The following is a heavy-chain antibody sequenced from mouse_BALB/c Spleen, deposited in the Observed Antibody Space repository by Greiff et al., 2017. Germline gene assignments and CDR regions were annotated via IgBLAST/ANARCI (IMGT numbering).Heavy chain of an antibody. CDR2: INPSTGYT. CDR1: GYTFTSYW. V-gene: IGHV1-7*01. D-gene: IGHD3-2*01. J-gene: IGHJ3*01. CDR3: AIRRLGQGVAWFAY. Sequence: VQLQQSGAELAKPGASVKMSCKASGYTFTSYWMHWVKQRPGQGLEWIGYINPSTGYTEYNQKFKDKATLTADKSSSTAYMQLSSLTSEDSAVYDCAIRRLGQGVAWFAYWGQGTLVTVSA.